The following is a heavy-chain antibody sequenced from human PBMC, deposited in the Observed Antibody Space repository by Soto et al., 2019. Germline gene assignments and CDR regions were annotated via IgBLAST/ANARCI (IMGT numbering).Heavy chain of an antibody. CDR1: GDTFNRDT. V-gene: IGHV1-69*02. CDR2: IIPILGIT. CDR3: AGGGGPKNWFDP. D-gene: IGHD2-15*01. J-gene: IGHJ5*02. Sequence: QVQLVQSGAEVKKPGSSVKVSCKTSGDTFNRDTFSWVRQAPGQGLEWMGRIIPILGITNYARKFQGRVTITADKFTSTAYMELISLRSEDTAVYYCAGGGGPKNWFDPWGQGTLVTVSS.